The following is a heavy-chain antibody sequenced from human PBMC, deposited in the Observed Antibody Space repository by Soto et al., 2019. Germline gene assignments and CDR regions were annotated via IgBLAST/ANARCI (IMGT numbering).Heavy chain of an antibody. J-gene: IGHJ4*02. CDR3: SREPLT. CDR2: INYSGST. CDR1: GGSISSGSYY. Sequence: QVQLQESGPGLVKPSQTLSLTCTVSGGSISSGSYYWNWRRQHPGKGLEWIGYINYSGSTYYNPSLKRRFTISVATSKNQFSLKLSSVTAAATAVYYCSREPLTGGQGTLVTVSS. V-gene: IGHV4-31*03.